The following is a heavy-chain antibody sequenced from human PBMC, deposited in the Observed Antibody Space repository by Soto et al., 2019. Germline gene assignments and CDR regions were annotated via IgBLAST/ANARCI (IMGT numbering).Heavy chain of an antibody. V-gene: IGHV1-46*03. Sequence: QVQLVQSGAEVKKPGASVKVSCKASGYTFTSYYMHWVRQAPGQGLEWMGIINPSGGSTSYAQKLQGRVTMPRDTSTSTVYMELSSMRSEDTAVYYCARDPPTVTTFLNAFDIWGQGTMVTVSS. CDR2: INPSGGST. CDR1: GYTFTSYY. D-gene: IGHD4-17*01. CDR3: ARDPPTVTTFLNAFDI. J-gene: IGHJ3*02.